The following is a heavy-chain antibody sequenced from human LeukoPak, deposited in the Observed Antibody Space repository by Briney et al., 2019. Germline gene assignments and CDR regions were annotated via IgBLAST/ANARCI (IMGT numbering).Heavy chain of an antibody. Sequence: GGSLRLSCAASEFTLSTYWMHWVRQAPGKGLVWVSRINLDGSRTDYADSVKGRFTISRDNAKNSLYLQMNSLRAEDTAVYYCARGVRYCSSTSCYEIDYWGQGTLVTVSS. J-gene: IGHJ4*02. CDR2: INLDGSRT. CDR1: EFTLSTYW. V-gene: IGHV3-74*01. D-gene: IGHD2-2*01. CDR3: ARGVRYCSSTSCYEIDY.